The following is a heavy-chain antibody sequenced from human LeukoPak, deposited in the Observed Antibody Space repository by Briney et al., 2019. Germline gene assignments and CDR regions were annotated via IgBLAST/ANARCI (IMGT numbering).Heavy chain of an antibody. CDR3: ARAKPKNMVRGLIMRRESRYYFDY. Sequence: GGSLRLSCAASGFTFSSYSMNWVRQAPGKGLEWVSSISSSSSYIYYADSVKGRFTISRDNAKNSVYLQMNSLRDEDTAVYYCARAKPKNMVRGLIMRRESRYYFDYWGQGTLVTVSS. J-gene: IGHJ4*02. V-gene: IGHV3-21*01. D-gene: IGHD3-10*01. CDR1: GFTFSSYS. CDR2: ISSSSSYI.